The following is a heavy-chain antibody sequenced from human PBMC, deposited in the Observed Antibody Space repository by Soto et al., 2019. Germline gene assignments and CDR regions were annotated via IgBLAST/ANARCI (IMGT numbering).Heavy chain of an antibody. J-gene: IGHJ5*02. Sequence: TSETLSLTCTVSGGSLSSYYWYWIRQPPGKGLEWIGYIYYSGSTNYNPSLKSRVTISVDTSKNTLYLQMNSLRAEDTAVYYCARDYWIGGSYRYNWFDPWGQGTLVTVSS. CDR1: GGSLSSYY. V-gene: IGHV4-59*01. CDR3: ARDYWIGGSYRYNWFDP. D-gene: IGHD1-26*01. CDR2: IYYSGST.